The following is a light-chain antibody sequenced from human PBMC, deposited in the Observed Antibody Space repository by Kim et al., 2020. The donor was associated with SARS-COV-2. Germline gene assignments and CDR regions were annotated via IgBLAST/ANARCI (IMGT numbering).Light chain of an antibody. CDR1: SSNIGAGYE. J-gene: IGLJ1*01. CDR3: QSYDSGLSGSV. Sequence: RVTSSCTGSSSNIGAGYEVHWYQQLPGTAPKLVIYANTNRPSGIPDRFSGSKSGTSASLAITGLLAADEADYYCQSYDSGLSGSVFGTGTKVTVL. V-gene: IGLV1-40*01. CDR2: ANT.